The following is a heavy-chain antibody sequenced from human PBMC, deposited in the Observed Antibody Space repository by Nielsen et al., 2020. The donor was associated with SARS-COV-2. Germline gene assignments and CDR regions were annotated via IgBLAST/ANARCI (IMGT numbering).Heavy chain of an antibody. CDR2: INPNSSGT. J-gene: IGHJ6*02. CDR3: ARGMNGIAAAQHYYYGMDV. Sequence: WVRQAPGQGLEWMGRINPNSSGTNYAQKFQGRVTMTRDTSISTAYMELSRLRSDDTAVYYCARGMNGIAAAQHYYYGMDVWGQGTTVTVSS. D-gene: IGHD6-13*01. V-gene: IGHV1-2*06.